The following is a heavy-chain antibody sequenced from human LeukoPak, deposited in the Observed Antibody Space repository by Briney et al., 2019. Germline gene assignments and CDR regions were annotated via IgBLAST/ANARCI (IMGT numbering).Heavy chain of an antibody. Sequence: GGSLRLSCAASGFTFDDYAMHRVRQAPGKGLEWVSGISWNSVSIGYADSVKGRFTISRDNAKNSLYLQMNSLRAEDTALYYCAKDMHDGDYDSEQRYGMDVWGQGTTVTLSS. D-gene: IGHD4-17*01. CDR1: GFTFDDYA. CDR2: ISWNSVSI. J-gene: IGHJ6*02. CDR3: AKDMHDGDYDSEQRYGMDV. V-gene: IGHV3-9*01.